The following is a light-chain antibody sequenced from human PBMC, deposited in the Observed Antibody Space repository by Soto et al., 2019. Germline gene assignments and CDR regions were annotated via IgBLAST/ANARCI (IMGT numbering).Light chain of an antibody. CDR3: QSYYSSLSGWV. CDR2: GNS. Sequence: QSVLTQPPSVSGAPGQRVTISCTGSSSNIGAGYDVHWYQQLPGTAPKLLIYGNSNRPSGVPDRFSGSNSGTSASLAITGLQAEDDADYYSQSYYSSLSGWVFGGGTQLTVL. V-gene: IGLV1-40*01. CDR1: SSNIGAGYD. J-gene: IGLJ3*02.